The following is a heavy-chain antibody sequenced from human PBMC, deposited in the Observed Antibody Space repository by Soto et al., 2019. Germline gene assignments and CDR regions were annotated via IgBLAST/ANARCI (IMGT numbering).Heavy chain of an antibody. Sequence: GGSLRLSCAASGFTVSNNYMSWVRQAPGKGLEWVSSISSSSSYIYYADSVKGRFTISRDNAKNSLYLQMNSLRAEDTAVYYCARDLVAAVAGIVYWGQGTLVTVSS. D-gene: IGHD6-19*01. V-gene: IGHV3-21*01. CDR3: ARDLVAAVAGIVY. CDR2: ISSSSSYI. CDR1: GFTVSNNY. J-gene: IGHJ4*02.